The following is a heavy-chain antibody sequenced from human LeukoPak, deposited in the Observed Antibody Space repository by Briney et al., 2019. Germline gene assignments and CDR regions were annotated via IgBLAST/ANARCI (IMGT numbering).Heavy chain of an antibody. CDR3: ARGPAGGYYGSGSYFDY. CDR1: GYTFTSYG. J-gene: IGHJ4*02. D-gene: IGHD3-10*01. CDR2: ISAYNGNT. Sequence: ASVKVSCKVSGYTFTSYGISWVRQPPGQGLEWMGWISAYNGNTNYAQKLQGRVTMTTDTTTSTAYMELRSLRSDDTAVYYCARGPAGGYYGSGSYFDYWGQGTLVTVSS. V-gene: IGHV1-18*04.